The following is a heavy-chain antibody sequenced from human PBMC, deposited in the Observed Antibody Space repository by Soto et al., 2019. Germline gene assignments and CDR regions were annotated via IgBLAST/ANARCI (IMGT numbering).Heavy chain of an antibody. Sequence: GGSLRLSCAASGFTFSSYSMNWVRQAPGKGLEWVSYISSSSSYTNYADSVKGRFTISRDSAKNSLYLQMNSLRAEDTAVYYCARDADILTGPDVFDFWGQGSMVIVSS. CDR3: ARDADILTGPDVFDF. CDR1: GFTFSSYS. V-gene: IGHV3-21*05. CDR2: ISSSSSYT. D-gene: IGHD3-9*01. J-gene: IGHJ3*01.